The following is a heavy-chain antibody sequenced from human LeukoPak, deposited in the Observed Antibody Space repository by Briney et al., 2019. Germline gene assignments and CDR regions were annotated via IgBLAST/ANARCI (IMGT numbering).Heavy chain of an antibody. CDR3: ARDPLDYGGYGLYAFDI. CDR1: GVSISSSSYY. CDR2: IYYSGST. V-gene: IGHV4-39*07. J-gene: IGHJ3*02. Sequence: KTSQTLSLTCTVSGVSISSSSYYWGWIRQPPGKGLEWIGNIYYSGSTYYNPSLMSRVTISVDTSKNQFSLKLNSVTAADTAVYYCARDPLDYGGYGLYAFDIWGQGTMVAVSS. D-gene: IGHD5-12*01.